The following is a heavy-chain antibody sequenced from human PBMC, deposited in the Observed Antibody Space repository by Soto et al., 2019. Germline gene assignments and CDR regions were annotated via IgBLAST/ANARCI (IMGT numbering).Heavy chain of an antibody. D-gene: IGHD3-22*01. CDR2: IYYSGST. V-gene: IGHV4-39*01. CDR3: ARRPYYYNSSGYRLYYSDY. CDR1: GGSIYSSNYF. J-gene: IGHJ4*02. Sequence: SETLSLTCSVSGGSIYSSNYFWDWIRQPPGKGLEWIGSIYYSGSTYYNPSLNSRVTISVDTSKNQFSLKLSSVTAADTAVYYCARRPYYYNSSGYRLYYSDYWGPGTLVTVS.